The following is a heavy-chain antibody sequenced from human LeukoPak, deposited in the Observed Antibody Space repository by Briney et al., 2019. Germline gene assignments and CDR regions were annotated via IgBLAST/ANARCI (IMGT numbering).Heavy chain of an antibody. J-gene: IGHJ4*02. CDR2: IKQDGSEK. Sequence: GGSLRLSCAASGFTFSSYWMSWVRQAPGKGLEWVANIKQDGSEKYYVDSVKGRFTISRDNAKNSLYLQMNSLRAEDTAVYYCAKDAIGYCSSTSCYIYPGYFDYWGQGTLVTVSS. CDR1: GFTFSSYW. D-gene: IGHD2-2*02. CDR3: AKDAIGYCSSTSCYIYPGYFDY. V-gene: IGHV3-7*03.